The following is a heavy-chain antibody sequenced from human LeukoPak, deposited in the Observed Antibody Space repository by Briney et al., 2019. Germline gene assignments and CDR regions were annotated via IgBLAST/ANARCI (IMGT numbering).Heavy chain of an antibody. V-gene: IGHV1-69*01. J-gene: IGHJ4*02. D-gene: IGHD3-22*01. CDR2: IIPIFGTA. CDR3: ARGPSYYDSSGYYNFDY. Sequence: SVKVSCKASGGTFSSYAISWVRQAPGQGLEWMGGIIPIFGTANYAQKFQGRVTITADESTSTAYVELSSLRSEDTAVYYCARGPSYYDSSGYYNFDYWGQGTLVTVSS. CDR1: GGTFSSYA.